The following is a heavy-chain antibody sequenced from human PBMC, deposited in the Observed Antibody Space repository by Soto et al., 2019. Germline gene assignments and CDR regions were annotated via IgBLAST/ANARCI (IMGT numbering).Heavy chain of an antibody. V-gene: IGHV4-59*08. D-gene: IGHD2-2*01. CDR1: GGSITSYY. Sequence: SETLSLTCTVSGGSITSYYWSWIRQSPGKGLELIGYMYLSGSTKYNPSLKSRVIISGDTSKNQFSLKLSSVTAADTAVYYCARRFCGSTSCYDGAYYFDSWGQGNLVTVSS. J-gene: IGHJ4*02. CDR2: MYLSGST. CDR3: ARRFCGSTSCYDGAYYFDS.